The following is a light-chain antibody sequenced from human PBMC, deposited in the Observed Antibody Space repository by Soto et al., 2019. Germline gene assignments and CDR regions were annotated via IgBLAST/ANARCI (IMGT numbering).Light chain of an antibody. CDR2: AAS. J-gene: IGKJ4*01. V-gene: IGKV1-9*01. Sequence: DIQMTQSPSTLSGSVGDRVTITGRASQTISSWLAWYQQKPGKAPNLLISAASTLQSGVPSRFSGSGSGTEFTLTISGLQPEDVATYYCQQLNSYPLTFGGGTKVDIK. CDR1: QTISSW. CDR3: QQLNSYPLT.